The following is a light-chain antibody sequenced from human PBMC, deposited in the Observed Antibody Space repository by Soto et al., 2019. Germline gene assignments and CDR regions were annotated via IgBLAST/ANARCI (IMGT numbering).Light chain of an antibody. CDR2: SNN. CDR1: SSNIGSNT. J-gene: IGLJ1*01. CDR3: AAWDDSLNAYV. V-gene: IGLV1-44*01. Sequence: QSVLTQPPSASGTPGRRVTISCSGSSSNIGSNTVNWYQQLPGTAPKLLIYSNNERPSGVPDRFSGSKSGTSASLAISGLQSEDEADFYCAAWDDSLNAYVIGTGTKVTVL.